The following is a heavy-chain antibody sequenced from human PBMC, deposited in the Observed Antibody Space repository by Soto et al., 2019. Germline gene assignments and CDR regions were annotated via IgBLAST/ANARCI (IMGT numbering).Heavy chain of an antibody. CDR2: IIPIFGTA. J-gene: IGHJ5*02. Sequence: GASVKVSCKASGGTFSSYAISWGRQDPGQGLEWMGGIIPIFGTANYAQKFQGRVTITADESTSTAYMELSSLRSEDTAVYYCARSPSRTYYYGSGTPGSWFDPWGQGTLVTVSS. V-gene: IGHV1-69*13. CDR1: GGTFSSYA. D-gene: IGHD3-10*01. CDR3: ARSPSRTYYYGSGTPGSWFDP.